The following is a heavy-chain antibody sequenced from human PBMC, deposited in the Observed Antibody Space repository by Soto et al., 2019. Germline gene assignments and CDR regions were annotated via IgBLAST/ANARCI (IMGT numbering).Heavy chain of an antibody. V-gene: IGHV3-15*07. J-gene: IGHJ4*03. D-gene: IGHD6-13*01. Sequence: EVQLVESGGGLVKPGGSLRLSCAASSFTFSNAWRNWVSKDPGKGLEWVGRINSKTEGGTIDYAGTVKGRFTISRDDSNNTMFLQMNSLKTEDTAMDYCPTIGSSCGAWCHGTLVTVSS. CDR3: PTIGSSCGA. CDR2: INSKTEGGTI. CDR1: SFTFSNAW.